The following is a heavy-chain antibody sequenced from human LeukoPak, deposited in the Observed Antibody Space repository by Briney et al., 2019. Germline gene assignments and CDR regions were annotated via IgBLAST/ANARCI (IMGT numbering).Heavy chain of an antibody. Sequence: GGSLRLSCAASGFTFSGYSMNWVRQAPGKGLEWVSYISTGSSTIYYADSVKDRFTISRDNAKNSLYLQMNSLRDEDTAVYCCAGGYYYGMDVWGQGTTVTVSS. CDR2: ISTGSSTI. V-gene: IGHV3-48*02. CDR3: AGGYYYGMDV. CDR1: GFTFSGYS. J-gene: IGHJ6*02.